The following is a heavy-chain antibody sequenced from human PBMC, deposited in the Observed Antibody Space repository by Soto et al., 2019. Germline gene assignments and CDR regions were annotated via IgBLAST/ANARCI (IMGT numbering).Heavy chain of an antibody. CDR3: ASGDPAMSI. V-gene: IGHV1-2*04. Sequence: QVQLVQSGAEVKKPGASVKVSCKASGYTFTGYYMHWVRQAPGQGLEWMGWINANSGSTNYAQKFQGWVTMTRDTSISTAYIELSRLRSDDTAVCYYASGDPAMSIWGQGTMVTVSS. CDR2: INANSGST. D-gene: IGHD5-18*01. J-gene: IGHJ3*02. CDR1: GYTFTGYY.